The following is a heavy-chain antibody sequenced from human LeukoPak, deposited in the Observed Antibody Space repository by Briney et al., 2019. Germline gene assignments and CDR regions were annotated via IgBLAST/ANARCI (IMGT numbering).Heavy chain of an antibody. V-gene: IGHV3-66*01. J-gene: IGHJ4*02. CDR3: ARDRVTAVDYYFDY. CDR1: GFTVSSSY. Sequence: PGGSLRLSCAASGFTVSSSYMTWVRQAPGKGLEWVSVIYSGDSTYYADSVKGRFTISRDDSKNTLYLQMNSLGAEDTAVYYCARDRVTAVDYYFDYWGQGTLVTVSS. D-gene: IGHD2-21*02. CDR2: IYSGDST.